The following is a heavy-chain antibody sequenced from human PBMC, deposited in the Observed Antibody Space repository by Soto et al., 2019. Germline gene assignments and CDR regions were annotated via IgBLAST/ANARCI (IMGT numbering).Heavy chain of an antibody. V-gene: IGHV3-30-3*01. CDR2: ISYDGSNK. J-gene: IGHJ6*02. Sequence: GGSLRLSCAASGFTFSSYAMHWVRQAPGKGLEWVAVISYDGSNKYYADSVKGRFTISRDNSKNTLYLQMNSLRAEDTAVYYCARGVVAATYYYYGMDVWGQGTTVTVS. D-gene: IGHD2-15*01. CDR1: GFTFSSYA. CDR3: ARGVVAATYYYYGMDV.